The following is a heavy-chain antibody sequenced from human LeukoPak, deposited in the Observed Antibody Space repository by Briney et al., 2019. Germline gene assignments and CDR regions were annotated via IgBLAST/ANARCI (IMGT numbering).Heavy chain of an antibody. V-gene: IGHV1-69*04. J-gene: IGHJ4*02. CDR3: ARNAGQRGHFDY. CDR1: GDTFSSYA. CDR2: IIPILGIA. D-gene: IGHD1-14*01. Sequence: SVKVSCKTSGDTFSSYAISWVRQAPGQGLEWMGRIIPILGIADYPQKFQGRVTITADTSTVTAYMELNRLRSEDTAVYYCARNAGQRGHFDYWGQGTLVTVSS.